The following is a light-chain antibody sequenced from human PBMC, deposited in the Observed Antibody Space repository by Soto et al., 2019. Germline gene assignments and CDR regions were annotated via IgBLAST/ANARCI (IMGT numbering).Light chain of an antibody. CDR1: SSDVGGYNY. Sequence: QSALTQPASVSGSLGQSITISCTGTSSDVGGYNYVSWYQQHPGKDPKVVVFEVTKRPSGVSSRFSGSKSGNTASLTVSGLQAEDEGDYYCSSYTSSRTVLFGGGTKLTVL. CDR2: EVT. V-gene: IGLV2-14*01. CDR3: SSYTSSRTVL. J-gene: IGLJ2*01.